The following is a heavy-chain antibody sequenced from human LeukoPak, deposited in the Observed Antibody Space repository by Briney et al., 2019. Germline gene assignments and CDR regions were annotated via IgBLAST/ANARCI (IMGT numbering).Heavy chain of an antibody. CDR3: ARGPGNYDYVWGTYRRYNCYMDV. CDR1: AESFRVYY. J-gene: IGHJ6*03. D-gene: IGHD3-16*02. CDR2: IDHRVSS. V-gene: IGHV4-34*01. Sequence: RSQTLSPTCALYAESFRVYYWTSTRQPRGEWLEWIAEIDHRVSSKYNQSLKSRVTISLDTSKNQFSLKLSSVTAADTAVYYCARGPGNYDYVWGTYRRYNCYMDVWAKGTTVTVSS.